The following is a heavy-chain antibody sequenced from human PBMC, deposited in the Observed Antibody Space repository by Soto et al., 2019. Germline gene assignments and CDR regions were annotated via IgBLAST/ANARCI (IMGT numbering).Heavy chain of an antibody. CDR1: GITFSSYW. D-gene: IGHD2-15*01. V-gene: IGHV3-7*01. CDR2: IKQDGSDK. CDR3: ARDLEYCIAGGCTL. J-gene: IGHJ4*02. Sequence: GGSLRLSCVASGITFSSYWMSWVRQAPGKGLEWVANIKQDGSDKYYVDSVKGRFTISRDNAKNLLYLQMNSLRAEDTAVYYCARDLEYCIAGGCTLWGQGTLVTVSS.